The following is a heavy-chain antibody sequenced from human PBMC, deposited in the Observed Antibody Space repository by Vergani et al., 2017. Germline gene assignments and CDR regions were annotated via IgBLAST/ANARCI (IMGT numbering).Heavy chain of an antibody. CDR1: GFSLSTSGMC. Sequence: QVTLRESGPALVKPTQTLTLTCTFSGFSLSTSGMCVSWIRQPPGKALEWLALIDCDDDKYYSTSLKTRLTISKDTSKNQVVLTMTNMDPVDTSTYYCARNRAYDFWSGYSFGFDYWGQGTLVTVSS. D-gene: IGHD3-3*01. J-gene: IGHJ4*02. CDR3: ARNRAYDFWSGYSFGFDY. CDR2: IDCDDDK. V-gene: IGHV2-70*01.